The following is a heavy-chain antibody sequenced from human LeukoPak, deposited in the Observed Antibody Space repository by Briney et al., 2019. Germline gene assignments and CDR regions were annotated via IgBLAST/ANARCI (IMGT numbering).Heavy chain of an antibody. J-gene: IGHJ4*02. V-gene: IGHV3-23*01. CDR2: ISGSGSGGST. CDR3: ATTPHGFTGNRDY. D-gene: IGHD4-23*01. Sequence: GGSLRLSCAASGFTFSSYAMTWVRQAPGKGLDWVSGISGSGSGGSTYYADSVKGRFTISRDNSKNTLYLQMNSLRAEDTAVHYCATTPHGFTGNRDYWGQGTLVTVSS. CDR1: GFTFSSYA.